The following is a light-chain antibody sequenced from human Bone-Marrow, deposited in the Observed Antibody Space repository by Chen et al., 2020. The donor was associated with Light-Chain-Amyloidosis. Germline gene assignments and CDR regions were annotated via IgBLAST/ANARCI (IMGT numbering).Light chain of an antibody. CDR1: QTISSNY. V-gene: IGKV3-20*01. CDR3: QQYGTSPLT. J-gene: IGKJ4*01. Sequence: EILLTQSPGTLSLSPGEGANLSCRASQTISSNYLTWYQQKFGQAPRLLIYVSSSRATGIPDRFTGSGSGTDFTLTINRLEPEDFAMYYCQQYGTSPLTFGGGIKVEIK. CDR2: VSS.